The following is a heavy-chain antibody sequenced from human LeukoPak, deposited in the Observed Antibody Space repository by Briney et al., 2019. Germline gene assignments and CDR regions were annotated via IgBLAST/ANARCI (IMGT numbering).Heavy chain of an antibody. Sequence: SETLSLTCTVSGGSISSFYWSWFRQPPGKGLEWIGLMYYGGSTYYNPSLKSRVSLSVDTSKNQFSLKLNSVTAADTAVYYCARAGYDTATGYCGAFDIWGQGTMVTVSS. D-gene: IGHD3-9*01. J-gene: IGHJ3*02. CDR1: GGSISSFY. CDR2: MYYGGST. V-gene: IGHV4-59*01. CDR3: ARAGYDTATGYCGAFDI.